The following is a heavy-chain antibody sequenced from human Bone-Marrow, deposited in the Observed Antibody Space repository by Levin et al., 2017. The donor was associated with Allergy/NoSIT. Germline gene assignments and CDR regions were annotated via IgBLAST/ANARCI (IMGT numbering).Heavy chain of an antibody. D-gene: IGHD3-3*01. J-gene: IGHJ6*02. CDR3: ARDRFGYDYWGGYYQKTPYYAMDV. V-gene: IGHV1-18*01. CDR2: ISAYNGNA. CDR1: GYTFSSYG. Sequence: GESLKISCKPSGYTFSSYGISWVRQAPGQGLEWMGWISAYNGNANYAQSVQGRVTMTTDPSPSTAYMALRSLRSDDTALYYYARDRFGYDYWGGYYQKTPYYAMDVWGQGTTVTVSS.